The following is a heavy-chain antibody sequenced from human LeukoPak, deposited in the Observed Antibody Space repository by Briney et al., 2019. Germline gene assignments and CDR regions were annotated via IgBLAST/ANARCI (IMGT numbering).Heavy chain of an antibody. CDR1: GGAFSSYA. Sequence: SVKVSCKASGGAFSSYAITWVRQAPGQGLEWMGRIIPSLGIATYAQNFQGRVTITADKSTSTAYMELSSLRSEDTAVYYCARDLVVSCSSTSCSVAPSDFWGQGTLVTVSS. CDR3: ARDLVVSCSSTSCSVAPSDF. D-gene: IGHD2-2*01. CDR2: IIPSLGIA. J-gene: IGHJ4*02. V-gene: IGHV1-69*04.